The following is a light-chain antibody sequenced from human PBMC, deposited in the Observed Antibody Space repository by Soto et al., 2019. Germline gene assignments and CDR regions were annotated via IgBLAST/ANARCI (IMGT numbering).Light chain of an antibody. CDR1: SSDVGGYNY. J-gene: IGLJ2*01. V-gene: IGLV2-14*01. CDR3: SSYTSSSTLVV. CDR2: EVS. Sequence: QSALTQPASVSGSPGQSITISCTGTSSDVGGYNYVSWYQQHPGKAPKLMIYEVSNRPSGVSNRFSGSKSGNTASLTISGLQAEDEADYYCSSYTSSSTLVVFGGGTPVTVL.